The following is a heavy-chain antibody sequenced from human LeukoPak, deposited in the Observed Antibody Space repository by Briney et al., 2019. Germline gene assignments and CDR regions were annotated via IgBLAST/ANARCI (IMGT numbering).Heavy chain of an antibody. D-gene: IGHD6-19*01. CDR3: AKDGSAAVAGLFDY. CDR2: ISGSGGST. Sequence: PGGSLRLSCAASGFTFSSYAMSWVRQAPGKGLEWVSAISGSGGSTYYADSVKGRFTISRDNSKNTLYLQMNSQRAEDTAVYYCAKDGSAAVAGLFDYWGQGTLVTVSS. J-gene: IGHJ4*02. V-gene: IGHV3-23*01. CDR1: GFTFSSYA.